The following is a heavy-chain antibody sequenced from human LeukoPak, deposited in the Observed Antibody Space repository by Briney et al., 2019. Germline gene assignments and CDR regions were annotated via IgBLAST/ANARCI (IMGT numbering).Heavy chain of an antibody. D-gene: IGHD3-10*01. Sequence: GGALRLSCAASGSTFSTYDMHWVREAPGKGLERVAIISDDGRDIYYADSVKGRFTISRDNSKNTLYLKTNSLRAEDTAVYYCAKDFGEGAFDIWGQGTMVTVSS. CDR2: ISDDGRDI. J-gene: IGHJ3*02. CDR3: AKDFGEGAFDI. CDR1: GSTFSTYD. V-gene: IGHV3-30*18.